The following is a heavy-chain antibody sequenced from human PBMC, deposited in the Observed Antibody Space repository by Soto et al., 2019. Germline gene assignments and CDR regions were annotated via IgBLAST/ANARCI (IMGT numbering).Heavy chain of an antibody. J-gene: IGHJ6*02. CDR3: ADTYYDFWSGYSYYYYYGMDV. V-gene: IGHV1-69*06. Sequence: SLKFSCKAYGGTFSSYAISWERQAPGHGLEWMGGIIPIVGTANYAQKFQGRVTITADKSTRIVYMEVNSLRSEDTAVYYCADTYYDFWSGYSYYYYYGMDVWGQGTTVTV. D-gene: IGHD3-3*01. CDR1: GGTFSSYA. CDR2: IIPIVGTA.